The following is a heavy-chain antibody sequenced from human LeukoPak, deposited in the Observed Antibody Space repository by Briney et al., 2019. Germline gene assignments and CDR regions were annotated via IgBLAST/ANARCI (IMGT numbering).Heavy chain of an antibody. Sequence: ASVKVSCKASGYTFTDFYIHWVRHAPGQGLEWMGWVRPNNGATKYAEKFQGRVTMTRDTSTSTAHMELSSLRSDDTAEYYCARDLEASPGYEGSDALDIWGQGTMVTV. CDR2: VRPNNGAT. CDR1: GYTFTDFY. D-gene: IGHD5-12*01. CDR3: ARDLEASPGYEGSDALDI. V-gene: IGHV1-2*02. J-gene: IGHJ3*02.